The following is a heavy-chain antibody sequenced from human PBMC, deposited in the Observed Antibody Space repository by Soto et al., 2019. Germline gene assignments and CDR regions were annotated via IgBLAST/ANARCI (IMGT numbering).Heavy chain of an antibody. V-gene: IGHV3-21*04. D-gene: IGHD4-17*01. Sequence: WVSSVSSSGSYKYYADSVKGRFTISRDNAKNSLYLQMNSLRAEDTAVYYCARVRYGGNSYYFDYWGQGTLVTVSS. J-gene: IGHJ4*02. CDR2: VSSSGSYK. CDR3: ARVRYGGNSYYFDY.